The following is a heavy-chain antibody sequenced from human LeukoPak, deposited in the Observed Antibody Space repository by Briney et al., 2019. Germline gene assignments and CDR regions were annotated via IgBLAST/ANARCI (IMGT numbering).Heavy chain of an antibody. J-gene: IGHJ5*02. CDR3: AKDISSRKQTSHWYGSGKEGWFDP. CDR1: GFTFSSYA. D-gene: IGHD3-10*01. CDR2: ISGSGGST. Sequence: GGSLRLSCAASGFTFSSYAMSWVRQAPGKGLEWVSAISGSGGSTYYADSVKGRFTISRDNSKNTLYLQMNSLRAEDTAVYYCAKDISSRKQTSHWYGSGKEGWFDPWGQGTLVTVSS. V-gene: IGHV3-23*01.